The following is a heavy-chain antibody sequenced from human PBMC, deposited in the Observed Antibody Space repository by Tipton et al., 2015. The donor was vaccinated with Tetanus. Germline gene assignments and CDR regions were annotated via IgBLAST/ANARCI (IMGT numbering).Heavy chain of an antibody. Sequence: SLRLSCADTGFRFSSDWMGWVRQAAGKGLEWVAHINRDGSEKACADAVQGRFSISRDSAKNSLSLQMSSLRAEDRAVYYCARDGPREFTSDWYARFDNWGQGTVVIVSA. CDR1: GFRFSSDW. J-gene: IGHJ4*02. CDR3: ARDGPREFTSDWYARFDN. CDR2: INRDGSEK. D-gene: IGHD6-19*01. V-gene: IGHV3-7*01.